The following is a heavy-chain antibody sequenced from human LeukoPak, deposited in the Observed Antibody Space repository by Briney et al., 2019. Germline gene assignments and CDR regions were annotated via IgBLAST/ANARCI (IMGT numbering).Heavy chain of an antibody. V-gene: IGHV3-11*04. CDR1: GFTFSDYY. J-gene: IGHJ4*02. CDR2: ISSSGSTI. CDR3: ARDRGPYSSGWYYFDY. Sequence: GGSLRLSCAASGFTFSDYYMSWIRQAPGKGLEWVSYISSSGSTIYYADSVKGRFTISRNNAKNSLYLQMNSLRAEDTAVYYCARDRGPYSSGWYYFDYWGQGTLVTVSS. D-gene: IGHD6-19*01.